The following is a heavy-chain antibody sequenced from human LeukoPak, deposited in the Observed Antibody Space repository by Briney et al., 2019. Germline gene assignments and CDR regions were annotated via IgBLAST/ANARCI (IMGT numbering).Heavy chain of an antibody. CDR3: AKGAFSGYYRDAFDI. J-gene: IGHJ3*02. CDR1: GYPFSSYS. Sequence: GGSLRLSCVASGYPFSSYSMNWIRQAPGKGLEWVSYISVSGGVRSYADSVKGRFTISRDNSKSTLYLQMNSLRAEDTAVYYCAKGAFSGYYRDAFDIWGQGTMVTVSS. CDR2: ISVSGGVR. V-gene: IGHV3-48*01. D-gene: IGHD3-22*01.